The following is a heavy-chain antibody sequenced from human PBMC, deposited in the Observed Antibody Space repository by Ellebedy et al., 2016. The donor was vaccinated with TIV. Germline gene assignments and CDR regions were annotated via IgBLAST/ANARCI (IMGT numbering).Heavy chain of an antibody. CDR2: NPSDGGSI. J-gene: IGHJ5*02. Sequence: GGSLRLXXAVSGFNFTYYGMFWVRQAPGKGLEWVAINPSDGGSIYYADSVKGRFTISRDNSKNTLFLQMDSLRVDDTAVYYCARDLSGRFDPWGQGTLVTVSS. D-gene: IGHD3-10*01. CDR1: GFNFTYYG. CDR3: ARDLSGRFDP. V-gene: IGHV3-30*03.